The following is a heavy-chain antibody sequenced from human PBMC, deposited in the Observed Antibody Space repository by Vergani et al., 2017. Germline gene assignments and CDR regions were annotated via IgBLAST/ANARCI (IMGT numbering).Heavy chain of an antibody. CDR1: GFTFSSYG. D-gene: IGHD2-15*01. CDR3: ASSCSGGSCYSGWFDP. J-gene: IGHJ5*02. Sequence: QVQLVESGGGVVQPGGSLRLSCAASGFTFSSYGMHWVRQAPGKGLEWVAFIRYDGSNKYYADSVKGRFTISRDNSKNTLYLQMNSLRAEDTAVYYCASSCSGGSCYSGWFDPWGQGTLVTVSS. CDR2: IRYDGSNK. V-gene: IGHV3-30*02.